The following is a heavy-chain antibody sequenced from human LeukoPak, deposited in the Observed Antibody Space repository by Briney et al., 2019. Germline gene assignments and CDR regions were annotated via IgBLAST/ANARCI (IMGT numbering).Heavy chain of an antibody. CDR2: INHSGNT. D-gene: IGHD4-17*01. J-gene: IGHJ4*02. Sequence: SETLSLTCAVYGGSFSGYYWSWIRQPPGKGLEWIGEINHSGNTNYNPSLKSRVTISVDTSKNQFSLKLSSVTAADTAVYYCARGGDGDYEPPFDYWGQGTLVTVSS. CDR3: ARGGDGDYEPPFDY. V-gene: IGHV4-34*01. CDR1: GGSFSGYY.